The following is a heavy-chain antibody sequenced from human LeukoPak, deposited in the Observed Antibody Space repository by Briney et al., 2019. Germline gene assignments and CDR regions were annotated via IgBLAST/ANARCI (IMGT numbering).Heavy chain of an antibody. CDR1: GFTFSTYS. CDR3: ARDQRGVGYYDSSGSYYFDY. Sequence: GGSLRLSCAASGFTFSTYSMTWVRQAPGKGLEWVANIKEDGSEKYYVDSVKGRFTISRDNAKNSLYLQMNSLRAEDTAVYYCARDQRGVGYYDSSGSYYFDYWGQEPWSPSPQ. CDR2: IKEDGSEK. J-gene: IGHJ4*01. V-gene: IGHV3-7*01. D-gene: IGHD3-22*01.